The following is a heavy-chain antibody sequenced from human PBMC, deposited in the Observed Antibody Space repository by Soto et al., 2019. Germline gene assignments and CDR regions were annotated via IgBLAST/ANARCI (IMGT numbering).Heavy chain of an antibody. CDR1: GDSISRSRYY. CDR2: IYYSGST. J-gene: IGHJ5*02. CDR3: ARGQRVDWFDP. D-gene: IGHD2-15*01. Sequence: SDTLSLTYPVSGDSISRSRYYWGWIRQPPGKGLEWIGSIYYSGSTNYNPSLKSRVTISVDTSKNQFSLKLSSVTAADTAVYYCARGQRVDWFDPWGQGTLVTVSS. V-gene: IGHV4-39*07.